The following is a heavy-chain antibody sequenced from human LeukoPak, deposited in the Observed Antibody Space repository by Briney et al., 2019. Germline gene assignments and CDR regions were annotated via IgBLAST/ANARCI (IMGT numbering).Heavy chain of an antibody. Sequence: SETLSLTCAVYGGSFSGYYRSWIRQPPGKGLEWIGEINHSGSTNYNPSLKSRVTISVDTSKNQFSLKLSSVTAADTAVYYCARETGGNSEGYYYYYMDVWGKGTTVTVSS. CDR2: INHSGST. V-gene: IGHV4-34*01. D-gene: IGHD4-23*01. J-gene: IGHJ6*03. CDR3: ARETGGNSEGYYYYYMDV. CDR1: GGSFSGYY.